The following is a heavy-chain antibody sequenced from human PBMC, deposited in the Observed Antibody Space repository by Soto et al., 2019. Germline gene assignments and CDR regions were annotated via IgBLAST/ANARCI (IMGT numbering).Heavy chain of an antibody. CDR1: GDSVNSGRYY. Sequence: QVQLQQSGPGLVKPSQTLSLTCTVSGDSVNSGRYYWHWIRQLPGKGLEWIGYIFYSGTTYYNPSLMSRVTISLDTSKNDLSLKLTSVTVADTAVYFCARGWLRVTGTYDSWGQGTLVTVSS. V-gene: IGHV4-31*03. J-gene: IGHJ4*02. CDR3: ARGWLRVTGTYDS. D-gene: IGHD1-1*01. CDR2: IFYSGTT.